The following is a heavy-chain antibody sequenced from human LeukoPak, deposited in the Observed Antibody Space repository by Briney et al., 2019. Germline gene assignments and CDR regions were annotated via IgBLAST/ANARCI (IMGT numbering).Heavy chain of an antibody. Sequence: GGCLRLSCAASGFTFSSYAMHWVRQDPGKGLEWVAVISYDGSNKYYADSVKGLFTISRNNSKNTLYLQMNSLTAEDTAVYYCERTYYYDSSGEHAFDIWGEGTMVTVSS. J-gene: IGHJ3*02. CDR1: GFTFSSYA. CDR2: ISYDGSNK. D-gene: IGHD3-22*01. V-gene: IGHV3-30*17. CDR3: ERTYYYDSSGEHAFDI.